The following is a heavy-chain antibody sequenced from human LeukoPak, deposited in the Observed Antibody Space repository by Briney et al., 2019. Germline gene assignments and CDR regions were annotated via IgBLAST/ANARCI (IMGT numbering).Heavy chain of an antibody. V-gene: IGHV4-59*01. Sequence: SETLSLTCTVSGGSISSYYWSWIRQPPGKGLEWIGDIYYSGSTNYNPSLKSRVTISVDTSKNQFSLKLSSVTAADTAVYYCARGIDYGDYVSWFDPWGQGTLVTVSS. D-gene: IGHD4-17*01. CDR1: GGSISSYY. CDR2: IYYSGST. J-gene: IGHJ5*02. CDR3: ARGIDYGDYVSWFDP.